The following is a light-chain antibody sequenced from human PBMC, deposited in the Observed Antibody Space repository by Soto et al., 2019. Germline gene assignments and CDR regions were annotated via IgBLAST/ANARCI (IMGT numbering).Light chain of an antibody. Sequence: DIQMTQSPSSVSASVGDRVTITCRASQAIGYWLAWYQQKPGKAPKLLIYPASNLQSGVPSRFSGSGSGTDFTLTISSLQPEDFAIYYCQQDNSFPLTFGGGTKVEIK. CDR2: PAS. V-gene: IGKV1-12*01. J-gene: IGKJ4*01. CDR3: QQDNSFPLT. CDR1: QAIGYW.